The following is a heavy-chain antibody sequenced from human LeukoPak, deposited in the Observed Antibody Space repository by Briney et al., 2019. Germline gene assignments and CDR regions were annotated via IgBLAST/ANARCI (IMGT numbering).Heavy chain of an antibody. CDR2: IYYSGST. Sequence: SETLSLTCTVSGGSISSGGYYWRWIRQHPGKGLEWIGYIYYSGSTYYNPSLKSRVTISVDTSKNQFSLKLSSVTAADTAVYYCARERADYGDSFDYWGQGTLVTVSS. J-gene: IGHJ4*02. CDR1: GGSISSGGYY. V-gene: IGHV4-31*03. CDR3: ARERADYGDSFDY. D-gene: IGHD4-17*01.